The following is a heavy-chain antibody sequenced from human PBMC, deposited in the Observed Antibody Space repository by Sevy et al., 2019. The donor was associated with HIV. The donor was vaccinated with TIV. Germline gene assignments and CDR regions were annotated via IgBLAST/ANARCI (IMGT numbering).Heavy chain of an antibody. CDR3: ARDLPPSATTVAHFDY. CDR2: ITNSGSSI. J-gene: IGHJ4*02. Sequence: GGSLRLSCTASGFTFSSYEMNWVRQAPGKGLEWVSYITNSGSSIYYSDSLRGRFTVSRDNAKNSLYLQMKSLRADDTAVYYCARDLPPSATTVAHFDYWGRRTLVTVSS. D-gene: IGHD4-17*01. CDR1: GFTFSSYE. V-gene: IGHV3-48*03.